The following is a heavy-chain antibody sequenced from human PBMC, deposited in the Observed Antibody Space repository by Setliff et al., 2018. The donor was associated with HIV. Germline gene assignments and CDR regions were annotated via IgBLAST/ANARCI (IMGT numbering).Heavy chain of an antibody. Sequence: PSETLSLTCAVYGGSVSGYYWSWIRQPPGKGLEWIGEIDHSGSTNYNPSPKSRVTISVDTSKNQFSLKLSSATAADTAVYYCARDRSNWNYGKNYMDVWGKGTTVTVSS. CDR3: ARDRSNWNYGKNYMDV. D-gene: IGHD1-7*01. J-gene: IGHJ6*03. CDR2: IDHSGST. V-gene: IGHV4-34*01. CDR1: GGSVSGYY.